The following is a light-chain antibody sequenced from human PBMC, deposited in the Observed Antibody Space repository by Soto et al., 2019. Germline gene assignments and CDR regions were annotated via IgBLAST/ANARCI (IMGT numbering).Light chain of an antibody. CDR1: QSISSW. CDR3: QHYNSYPWT. CDR2: KAS. V-gene: IGKV1-5*03. Sequence: DIQMTQSPSTLSASVGDRVTITCRASQSISSWLAWYQQKPGKAPKLLIYKASSLESGVPSRFSGSGSGTEFTLPISSLQPDDFATFCCQHYNSYPWTFGQGTKVEIK. J-gene: IGKJ1*01.